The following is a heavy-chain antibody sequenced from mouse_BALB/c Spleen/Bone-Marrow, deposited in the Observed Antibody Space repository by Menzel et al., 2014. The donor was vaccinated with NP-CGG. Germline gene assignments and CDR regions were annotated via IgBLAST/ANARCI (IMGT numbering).Heavy chain of an antibody. CDR3: ARLGYYGSFDF. J-gene: IGHJ3*01. Sequence: EVQVVESGGGLVQPGGSLKLSCAASGFDFSRFWMSWVRQAPGKGLEWIGEINPDSSTVNYTPSLKDKFIISRDNAKNTLYLQMSKVRSEDTALYYCARLGYYGSFDFWGQGTLVTVSA. D-gene: IGHD1-2*01. V-gene: IGHV4-1*02. CDR2: INPDSSTV. CDR1: GFDFSRFW.